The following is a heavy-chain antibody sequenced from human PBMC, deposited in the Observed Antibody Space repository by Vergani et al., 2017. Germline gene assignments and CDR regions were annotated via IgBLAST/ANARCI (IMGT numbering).Heavy chain of an antibody. CDR3: ARTYCGGDCYSNYYYGMDV. Sequence: QVQLVQSGAEVKKPGASVKVSCKASGYTFTSYGISWVRQAPGQGLEWMGWISAYNGNTNYAQKLQGRVPMTTDTSTSTAYMELRSLRSDDTAVYYCARTYCGGDCYSNYYYGMDVWGQGTTVTVSS. CDR2: ISAYNGNT. D-gene: IGHD2-21*02. J-gene: IGHJ6*02. V-gene: IGHV1-18*01. CDR1: GYTFTSYG.